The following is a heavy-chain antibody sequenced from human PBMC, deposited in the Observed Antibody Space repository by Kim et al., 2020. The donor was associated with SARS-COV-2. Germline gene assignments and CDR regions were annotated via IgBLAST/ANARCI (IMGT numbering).Heavy chain of an antibody. D-gene: IGHD5-18*01. CDR2: IYSGGSK. CDR1: GFTVSSYY. CDR3: ARSLDTAGVVAHYYFDY. J-gene: IGHJ4*01. Sequence: GGSLRLSCAASGFTVSSYYMSWVRQAPGKGLEWVAVIYSGGSKYYAEYVKGRFTISRDNSKNTLYLQMNSLRAEDTAVYYCARSLDTAGVVAHYYFDYWGHGTLVTVSS. V-gene: IGHV3-66*01.